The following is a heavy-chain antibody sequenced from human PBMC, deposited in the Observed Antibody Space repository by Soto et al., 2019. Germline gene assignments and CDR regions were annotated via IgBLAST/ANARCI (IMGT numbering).Heavy chain of an antibody. CDR1: CGSISSDY. J-gene: IGHJ4*02. V-gene: IGHV4-59*01. Sequence: SETLSLTCTVSCGSISSDYWSWIRQPPGKGLEWIGYIYYSGSTNYNPSLKSRVTISVDTSKNQFSLKLSSVTAADTAVYYCARAYGGTAFDYWGQGTLVTVS. CDR2: IYYSGST. D-gene: IGHD4-17*01. CDR3: ARAYGGTAFDY.